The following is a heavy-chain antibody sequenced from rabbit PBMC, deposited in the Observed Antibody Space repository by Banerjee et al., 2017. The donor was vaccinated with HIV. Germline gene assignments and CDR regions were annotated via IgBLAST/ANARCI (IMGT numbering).Heavy chain of an antibody. CDR1: GFDFSSNA. Sequence: QSLEESGGDLVKPGASLTLTCTASGFDFSSNAMCWVRQAPGKGLKWIACIGAASTYYATWAKGRFTISKTSSTTVTLQMTSLTAADTATYFCARDAGYAGSNLWGPGTLVTVS. J-gene: IGHJ4*01. CDR2: IGAAST. CDR3: ARDAGYAGSNL. D-gene: IGHD4-2*01. V-gene: IGHV1S40*01.